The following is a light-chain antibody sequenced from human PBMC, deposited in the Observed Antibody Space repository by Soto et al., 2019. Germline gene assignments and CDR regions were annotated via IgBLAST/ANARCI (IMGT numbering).Light chain of an antibody. CDR1: QRVSSN. J-gene: IGKJ1*01. CDR3: QQYNNWPRT. V-gene: IGKV3-15*01. CDR2: GAS. Sequence: EVVMTQSPATLSVSPGERATLSCRASQRVSSNLAWYQQKPGQAPRLLIYGASTRATDIPVRFSGSGSGTEFTLTISSLQSEDFAVYYCQQYNNWPRTFGQGTKVDIK.